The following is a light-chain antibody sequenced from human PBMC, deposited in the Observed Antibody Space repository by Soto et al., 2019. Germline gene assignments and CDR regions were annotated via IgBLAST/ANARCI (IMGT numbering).Light chain of an antibody. J-gene: IGKJ4*01. CDR2: GAS. V-gene: IGKV3-15*01. CDR3: QQYTDWPPLP. Sequence: EVVMTQSPVTLSVSPGERATLACRASHNVNSNLAWYRQKPGQAPRLLIYGASTRPTGIPDRFSGSGSGTVFTLTISSQQSEDFAVYYCQQYTDWPPLPFGGGTKVVS. CDR1: HNVNSN.